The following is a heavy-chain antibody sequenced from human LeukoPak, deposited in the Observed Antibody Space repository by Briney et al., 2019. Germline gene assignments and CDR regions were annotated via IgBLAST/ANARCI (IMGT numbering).Heavy chain of an antibody. Sequence: GESLKISGKGSGYSFSTYWIAWVRQLPGKGLEWMGVIYPGNSDTRYNPSFQGQVTISADTSITTAYLQWSRLKASDTAMYYCARRIAVAGHYFVYWGQGTLVTVSS. J-gene: IGHJ4*02. V-gene: IGHV5-51*01. D-gene: IGHD6-19*01. CDR2: IYPGNSDT. CDR3: ARRIAVAGHYFVY. CDR1: GYSFSTYW.